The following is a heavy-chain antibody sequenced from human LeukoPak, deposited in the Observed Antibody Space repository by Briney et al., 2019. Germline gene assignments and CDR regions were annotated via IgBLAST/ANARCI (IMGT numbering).Heavy chain of an antibody. V-gene: IGHV4/OR15-8*02. Sequence: SETLSLTCGVSGGSVTSTNWWSWVRQPPGQGLEWIGEISLAGQTNYNPSLNGRVTMSLDKSSNQLSLHLTSVTAADTATYYCSRESGPFCPFGYWGQGTLVIVSS. CDR2: ISLAGQT. D-gene: IGHD1-26*01. CDR3: SRESGPFCPFGY. CDR1: GGSVTSTNW. J-gene: IGHJ4*02.